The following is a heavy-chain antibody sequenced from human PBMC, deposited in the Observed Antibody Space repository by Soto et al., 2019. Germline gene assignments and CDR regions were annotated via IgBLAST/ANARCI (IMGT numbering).Heavy chain of an antibody. CDR2: IRDRAYNYAT. D-gene: IGHD3-10*01. V-gene: IGHV3-73*01. Sequence: RVSRIAACLNIIDSASRWIRKDSGKGLEWVGRIRDRAYNYATAYTASVKGRFTISRDDSTNTAYLQMNSLRTEDTAIYYCTRLISAAQDYWGQGTLVTVSS. CDR3: TRLISAAQDY. CDR1: CLNIIDSA. J-gene: IGHJ4*02.